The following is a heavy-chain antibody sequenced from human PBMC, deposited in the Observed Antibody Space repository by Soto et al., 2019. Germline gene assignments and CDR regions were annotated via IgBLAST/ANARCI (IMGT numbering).Heavy chain of an antibody. J-gene: IGHJ4*02. CDR1: GYMFTNYY. V-gene: IGHV1-46*01. CDR2: INPSGVRT. D-gene: IGHD6-13*01. Sequence: ASVKVSCKVSGYMFTNYYLHWVRQAPGQGLEWMGMINPSGVRTTYAQKFQGRVTMTRDRSTSTAYMELSRLRSDDTAVYYCARALPGYSSSWYDYWGQGTLVTVSS. CDR3: ARALPGYSSSWYDY.